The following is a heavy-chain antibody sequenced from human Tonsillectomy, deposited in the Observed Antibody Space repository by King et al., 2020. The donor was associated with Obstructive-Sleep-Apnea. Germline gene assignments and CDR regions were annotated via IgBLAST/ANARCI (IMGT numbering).Heavy chain of an antibody. CDR3: ARDYDIGWLAMDV. V-gene: IGHV4-61*01. CDR2: TYYNGRT. D-gene: IGHD3-9*01. Sequence: VQLQESGPGLVKPSETLSLTCTVSGDSVSSGNYYWSWIRQPPGKGPEWIGYTYYNGRTKYNPALKSRVTISVDMSKNQFSLNLSSVTAAETAVYYCARDYDIGWLAMDVWGQGTTVTVSS. J-gene: IGHJ6*02. CDR1: GDSVSSGNYY.